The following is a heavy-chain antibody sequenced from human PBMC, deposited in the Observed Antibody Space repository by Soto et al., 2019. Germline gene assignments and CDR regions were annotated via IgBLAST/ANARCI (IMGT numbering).Heavy chain of an antibody. D-gene: IGHD4-17*01. V-gene: IGHV3-33*01. Sequence: QVQLVESGGGVVQPGRSLRLSCEASGFTFSHYGMHWVRQAPGKGLEWVAVILNDGSRQHYADSGKGRLTISRDNSKNTLYLDMNSLRVEDTAVYYCARDDDYGDNGLDYWGQGTLVTVSS. CDR1: GFTFSHYG. J-gene: IGHJ4*02. CDR2: ILNDGSRQ. CDR3: ARDDDYGDNGLDY.